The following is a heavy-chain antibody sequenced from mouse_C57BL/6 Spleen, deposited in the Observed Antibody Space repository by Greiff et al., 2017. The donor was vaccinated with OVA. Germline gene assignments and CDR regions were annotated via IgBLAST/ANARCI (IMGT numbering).Heavy chain of an antibody. Sequence: QVQLQQSGAELVRPGTSVKVSCKASGYAFTNYLIEWVKQRPGQGLEWIGVINPGSGGTNYNEKFKGKATLTADKSSSTAYMQLSSLTSEDSAVYFWSRGTYDYEDYFDYWGQGTTLTVSS. J-gene: IGHJ2*01. CDR3: SRGTYDYEDYFDY. D-gene: IGHD2-4*01. CDR1: GYAFTNYL. CDR2: INPGSGGT. V-gene: IGHV1-54*01.